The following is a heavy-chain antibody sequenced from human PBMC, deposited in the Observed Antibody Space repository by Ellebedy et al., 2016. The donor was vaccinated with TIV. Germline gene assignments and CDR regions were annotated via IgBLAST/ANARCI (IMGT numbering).Heavy chain of an antibody. CDR3: ARYLGLHWYPEHAAH. D-gene: IGHD3-9*01. Sequence: GESLKISCAASGFTFSSYAMSWVRQAPGKGLEWVSGISGSGGSSYQADSVKGRLTISRDNSKNTLFLQMNNLRAEDTAVYYCARYLGLHWYPEHAAHWGQGTLVAVSS. J-gene: IGHJ4*02. CDR1: GFTFSSYA. CDR2: ISGSGGSS. V-gene: IGHV3-23*01.